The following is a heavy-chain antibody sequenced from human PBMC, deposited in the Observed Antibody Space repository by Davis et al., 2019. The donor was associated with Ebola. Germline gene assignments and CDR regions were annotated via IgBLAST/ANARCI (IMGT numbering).Heavy chain of an antibody. CDR2: IYYSGST. CDR1: GGSMSPYY. D-gene: IGHD4-17*01. J-gene: IGHJ5*02. V-gene: IGHV4-59*01. Sequence: MPSETLSLTCTVSGGSMSPYYWSWIRQPPGKGLEWIGYIYYSGSTNYNPSLKSRVTISVDTSKNQFSLKLSSVTAADTAVYYCAREGTTVTSGWFDPWGQGTLVTVSS. CDR3: AREGTTVTSGWFDP.